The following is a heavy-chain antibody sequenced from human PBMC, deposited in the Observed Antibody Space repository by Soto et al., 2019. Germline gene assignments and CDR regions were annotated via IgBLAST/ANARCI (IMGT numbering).Heavy chain of an antibody. V-gene: IGHV4-31*03. CDR1: GGSISSGGYY. D-gene: IGHD4-4*01. CDR3: ARRRVRLHQALS. J-gene: IGHJ5*02. Sequence: SETLSLTCTVSGGSISSGGYYWSWIRQHPGKGLEWIGYIYYSGSTYYNPSLKSRVTISVDTSKNQFSLKLSSVTAADTAVYYCARRRVRLHQALSWGQGTLVTVSS. CDR2: IYYSGST.